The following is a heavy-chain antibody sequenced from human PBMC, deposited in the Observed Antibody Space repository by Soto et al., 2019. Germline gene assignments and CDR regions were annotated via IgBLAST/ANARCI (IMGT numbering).Heavy chain of an antibody. J-gene: IGHJ6*02. D-gene: IGHD5-18*01. CDR2: ISYDGSNK. CDR3: AKELDTAMVIDYYYYGMVV. Sequence: QVQLVESGGGVVQPGRSLRLSCAASGFTFSSYGMHWVRQAPGKGLEWVAVISYDGSNKYYADSVKGRFTISRDNSKNTLYLQMNSLRAEDTAVYYCAKELDTAMVIDYYYYGMVVWGQGTTVTVSS. CDR1: GFTFSSYG. V-gene: IGHV3-30*18.